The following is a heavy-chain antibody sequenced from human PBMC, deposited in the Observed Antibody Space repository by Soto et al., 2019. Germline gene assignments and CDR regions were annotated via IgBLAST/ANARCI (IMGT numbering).Heavy chain of an antibody. CDR2: ISGYNGKT. CDR1: GYTFTSFG. D-gene: IGHD3-16*01. Sequence: GASVKVYCKTSGYTFTSFGVSWVRQALGQGLEWMGWISGYNGKTKYAQTLQGRVTMTADTSTSTVYLELRGLRPDDTAVYFCARDKMIDDYGRMGPDPDYWGQGTLVTVSS. CDR3: ARDKMIDDYGRMGPDPDY. V-gene: IGHV1-18*04. J-gene: IGHJ4*02.